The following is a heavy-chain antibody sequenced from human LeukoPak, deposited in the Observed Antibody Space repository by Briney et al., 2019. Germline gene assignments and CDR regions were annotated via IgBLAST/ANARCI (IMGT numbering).Heavy chain of an antibody. Sequence: GASVKVSCKVSGYTLTELSMHWVRQAPGKGLEWMGGFDPEDGETIYAQKFQGRVTMTEDTSTDTAYMELSSLRSEDTAVYYCATGSGYCSGGSCYRGAYYYYYYGMDVWGQGTTVTVSS. CDR1: GYTLTELS. J-gene: IGHJ6*02. CDR3: ATGSGYCSGGSCYRGAYYYYYYGMDV. CDR2: FDPEDGET. V-gene: IGHV1-24*01. D-gene: IGHD2-15*01.